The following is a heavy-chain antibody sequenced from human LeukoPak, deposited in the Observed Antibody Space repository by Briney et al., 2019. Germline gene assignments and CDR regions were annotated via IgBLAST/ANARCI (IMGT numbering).Heavy chain of an antibody. Sequence: GASVKVSCKSSGYTFTGYYMHWVRQAPGQGLEWMGWINPNSGGTNYAQKLQGRVTMTRDTSIRTAYMELSRLRSDDTAVYYCARANQIRDGYNAVFDYWGQGTLVTVSS. CDR1: GYTFTGYY. J-gene: IGHJ4*02. V-gene: IGHV1-2*02. CDR3: ARANQIRDGYNAVFDY. CDR2: INPNSGGT. D-gene: IGHD5-24*01.